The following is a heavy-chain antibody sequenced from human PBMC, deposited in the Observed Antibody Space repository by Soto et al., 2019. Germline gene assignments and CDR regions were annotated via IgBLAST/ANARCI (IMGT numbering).Heavy chain of an antibody. V-gene: IGHV1-8*01. CDR1: GYTFTDYD. J-gene: IGHJ4*02. D-gene: IGHD3-9*01. CDR2: MNPNSGKT. Sequence: QVQLVPSGAEVKKPGASVKVSCKASGYTFTDYDINWVRQAPGQGLEWVGRMNPNSGKTDYAQRFQGRVTMTRDTSISTASMELTSLGYEDSAVYYCSTWGRTGFFTGFFWGQGTLVTVSS. CDR3: STWGRTGFFTGFF.